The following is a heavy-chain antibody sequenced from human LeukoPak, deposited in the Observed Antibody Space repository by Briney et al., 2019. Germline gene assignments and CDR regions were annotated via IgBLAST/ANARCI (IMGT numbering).Heavy chain of an antibody. CDR3: TRGGVDY. V-gene: IGHV3-74*01. D-gene: IGHD3-10*01. CDR1: GFTFSSYW. CDR2: INGDGSTT. Sequence: PGGSLRLSCAASGFTFSSYWMHWVRQAPGKGLVWVSRINGDGSTTTYADSVKGRFTISRDNAKNTVYLQMNSLRAEDTAVYYCTRGGVDYWGQGTLVTVS. J-gene: IGHJ4*02.